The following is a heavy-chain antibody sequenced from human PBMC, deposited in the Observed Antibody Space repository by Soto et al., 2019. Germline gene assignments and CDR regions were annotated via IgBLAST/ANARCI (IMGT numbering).Heavy chain of an antibody. CDR3: ARSPYLVVGATAFVY. CDR2: ISYDGSNK. CDR1: GFTFSSYA. V-gene: IGHV3-30-3*01. Sequence: QVQLVESGGGVVQPGRSLRLSCAASGFTFSSYAMHWVRQAPGKGLEWVAVISYDGSNKYYADSVKGRFTISRDNPKNTLYLQMNSLRAEDTAVYYCARSPYLVVGATAFVYWGQGTLVTVSS. J-gene: IGHJ4*02. D-gene: IGHD1-26*01.